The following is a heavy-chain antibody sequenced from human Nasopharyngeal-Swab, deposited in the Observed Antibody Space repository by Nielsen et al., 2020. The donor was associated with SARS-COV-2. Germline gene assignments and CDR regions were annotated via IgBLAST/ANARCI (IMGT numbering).Heavy chain of an antibody. CDR3: ARDGERAAFDI. CDR2: IYYRGST. Sequence: WIRHSPGKGLEWIGYIYYRGSTNYNPSLKSRVTISVDTSKNQFSLKLSSVTAADTAVYYCARDGERAAFDIWGQGTMVTVSS. J-gene: IGHJ3*02. V-gene: IGHV4-59*01. D-gene: IGHD3-10*01.